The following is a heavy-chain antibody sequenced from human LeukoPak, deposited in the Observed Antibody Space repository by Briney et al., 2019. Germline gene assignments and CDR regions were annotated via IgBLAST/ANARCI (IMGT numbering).Heavy chain of an antibody. CDR2: ISYDGSNK. CDR3: ARSGRSRFDY. D-gene: IGHD1-26*01. V-gene: IGHV3-30*03. J-gene: IGHJ4*02. CDR1: GFTFSSYW. Sequence: GGSLRLSCAASGFTFSSYWMTWVRQAPGKGLEWVAVISYDGSNKYYADSVKGRFTISRDNSKNTLYLQMNSLRAEDTAVYYCARSGRSRFDYWGQGTLVTVSS.